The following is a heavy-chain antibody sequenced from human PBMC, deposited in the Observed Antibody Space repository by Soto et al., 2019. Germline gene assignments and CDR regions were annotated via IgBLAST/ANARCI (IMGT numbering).Heavy chain of an antibody. Sequence: ASVKVSCKAAGYTFTNYGISWVRQAPGQGLEWMGWIVTYNGNTQSTQKLQGRVTMTTDNSKNTLYLQMNSLRAEDTAVYYCARDSSQRKNYDFWSGYPYYYYGMDVWGQGTTVTVSS. CDR3: ARDSSQRKNYDFWSGYPYYYYGMDV. CDR1: GYTFTNYG. V-gene: IGHV1-18*01. CDR2: IVTYNGNT. J-gene: IGHJ6*02. D-gene: IGHD3-3*01.